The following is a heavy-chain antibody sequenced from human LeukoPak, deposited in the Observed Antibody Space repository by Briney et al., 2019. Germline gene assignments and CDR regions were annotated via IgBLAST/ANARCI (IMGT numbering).Heavy chain of an antibody. CDR3: VRYSRVSLGYPDY. Sequence: GGSLRLSCAASGFTFSDYYMSWIRQAPGKGLEWVSYISSSGNTMYYADSVKGRFTISRDNAKNSLFPQMNSLRAEDTAVYYCVRYSRVSLGYPDYWGQGTLVTVSS. CDR2: ISSSGNTM. CDR1: GFTFSDYY. J-gene: IGHJ4*02. D-gene: IGHD6-6*01. V-gene: IGHV3-11*01.